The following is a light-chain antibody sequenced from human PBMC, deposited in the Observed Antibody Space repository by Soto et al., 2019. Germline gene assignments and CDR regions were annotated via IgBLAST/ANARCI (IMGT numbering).Light chain of an antibody. V-gene: IGKV3-15*01. CDR3: QQYNDWPLT. CDR2: GAS. J-gene: IGKJ4*01. CDR1: QSISRT. Sequence: ILMTQSPATLSVSPGEGLTLSCRASQSISRTLAWYQQRPGQAPRLLIYGASSRATGVPARFSGSGSGTEFTPTISSLQSEDFAVYYCQQYNDWPLTFGGGTKVDIK.